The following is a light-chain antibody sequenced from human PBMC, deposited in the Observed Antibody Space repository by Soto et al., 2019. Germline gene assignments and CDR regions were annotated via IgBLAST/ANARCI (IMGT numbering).Light chain of an antibody. Sequence: EIVGNLYSRTFPQYVGDRTSXSYSPIQIFTSNYLAWYQQKPGQAPRPLIYGASIRPPGFPDRFSDSGSGTDFTLTISRLEPEDFAVYYCQQYGIWPCTFGQGTKVDIK. CDR2: GAS. CDR3: QQYGIWPCT. V-gene: IGKV3-20*01. CDR1: QIFTSNY. J-gene: IGKJ1*01.